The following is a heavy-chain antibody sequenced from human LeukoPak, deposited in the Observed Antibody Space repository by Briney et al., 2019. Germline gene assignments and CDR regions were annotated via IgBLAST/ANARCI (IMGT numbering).Heavy chain of an antibody. CDR3: AREGSKNGYNFPIDY. V-gene: IGHV3-74*01. Sequence: GGSLRLSCAASGFTFSSYWMHWVRQAPGKGLVWVSRINSDGSTTSYADSVKGRFTISRDNAKNSLYLQMNSLRAEDTAVYYCAREGSKNGYNFPIDYWGQGTLVTVSS. CDR1: GFTFSSYW. J-gene: IGHJ4*02. D-gene: IGHD5-24*01. CDR2: INSDGSTT.